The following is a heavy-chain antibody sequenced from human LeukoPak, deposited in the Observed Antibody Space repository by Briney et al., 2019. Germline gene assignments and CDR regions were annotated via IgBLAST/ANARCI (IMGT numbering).Heavy chain of an antibody. J-gene: IGHJ6*03. CDR1: GFTFAKFA. Sequence: GESLRLSCAISGFTFAKFAMSWVRQAPGKGLEWVSTISGSGIVTYYADSVKGRFTISRDNSKNTLYLQMNSLRAEDTAVYYCAKLPGSYLAGSLPYYYYYYMDVWGKGTTVTVSS. CDR3: AKLPGSYLAGSLPYYYYYYMDV. CDR2: ISGSGIVT. D-gene: IGHD1-26*01. V-gene: IGHV3-23*01.